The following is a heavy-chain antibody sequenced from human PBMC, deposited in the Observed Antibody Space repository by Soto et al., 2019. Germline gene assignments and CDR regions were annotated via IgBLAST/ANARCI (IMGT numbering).Heavy chain of an antibody. CDR1: GYPFPSYG. Sequence: QVHLVQSGAEVKKPGAPVKVSCKASGYPFPSYGITWVRQAPGQGLEWMGWISAHNGNTDYAQKLQGRVIVTRDTSTSTAYMELRSLISDDTAVYYCARGRYGDYWGQGALVTVSS. V-gene: IGHV1-18*01. J-gene: IGHJ4*02. CDR2: ISAHNGNT. CDR3: ARGRYGDY. D-gene: IGHD1-1*01.